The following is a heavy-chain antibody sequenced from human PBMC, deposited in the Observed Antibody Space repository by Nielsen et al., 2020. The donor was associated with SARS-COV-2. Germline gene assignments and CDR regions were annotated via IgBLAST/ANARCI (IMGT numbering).Heavy chain of an antibody. CDR3: VKWVQLDLGYYYHGMDV. V-gene: IGHV3-30*18. Sequence: GGSLRLSCVASGLFLENHAMHWVRQAPGKGLEWVALISSAGRKTLYADSVQGRFSISRDTSKRTVYLQMNSLRVEDTAVYYCVKWVQLDLGYYYHGMDVWGQGTTVTVSS. CDR2: ISSAGRKT. J-gene: IGHJ6*02. CDR1: GLFLENHA. D-gene: IGHD6-6*01.